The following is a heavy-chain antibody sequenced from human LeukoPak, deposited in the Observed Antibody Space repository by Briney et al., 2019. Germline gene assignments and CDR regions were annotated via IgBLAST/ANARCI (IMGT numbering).Heavy chain of an antibody. Sequence: GRSLRLSCAASGFTFDDYAMHWVRQAPGKGLEWVSGISWNSGSIGYADSVKGRFTISRDNAKNSLYLQMNSLRAEDMALYYCAKVGVRDYYDSSGYGAAFDIWGQGTMVTVSS. CDR1: GFTFDDYA. V-gene: IGHV3-9*03. CDR2: ISWNSGSI. CDR3: AKVGVRDYYDSSGYGAAFDI. J-gene: IGHJ3*02. D-gene: IGHD3-22*01.